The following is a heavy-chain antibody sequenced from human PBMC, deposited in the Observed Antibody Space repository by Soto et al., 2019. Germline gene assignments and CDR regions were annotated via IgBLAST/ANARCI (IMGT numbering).Heavy chain of an antibody. CDR1: GGSISSGGYY. CDR2: IYYSGST. CDR3: ARSYSSSWYWFDP. V-gene: IGHV4-31*03. D-gene: IGHD6-13*01. Sequence: QVQLQESGPGLVKPSQTLSLTCTVSGGSISSGGYYWSWIRQHPGKGLEWIGYIYYSGSTYYNPSLMSRVTISVDTSKNQFSLKLSSVTAADTAVYYCARSYSSSWYWFDPWGQGTLVTVSS. J-gene: IGHJ5*02.